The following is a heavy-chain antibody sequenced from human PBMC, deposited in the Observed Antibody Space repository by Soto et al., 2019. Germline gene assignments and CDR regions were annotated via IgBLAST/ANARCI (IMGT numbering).Heavy chain of an antibody. J-gene: IGHJ4*02. CDR1: GFTFSSYA. Sequence: QVQLVESGGGVVQPGRSLRLSCAASGFTFSSYAMKWVRQAPGKGLEWVAVISFDGSNKYYADSVKGRFTISRDNSKNTLYLQMNSLRAEDTAVYFCGRGPSSLTRFDYWGQGTLVTVSS. V-gene: IGHV3-30-3*01. CDR2: ISFDGSNK. CDR3: GRGPSSLTRFDY. D-gene: IGHD2-2*01.